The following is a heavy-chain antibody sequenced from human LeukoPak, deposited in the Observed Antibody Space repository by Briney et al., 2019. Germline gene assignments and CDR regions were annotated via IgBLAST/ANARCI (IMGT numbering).Heavy chain of an antibody. CDR2: IYPGDSDS. J-gene: IGHJ4*02. Sequence: GESLKISCKGSGYSFTSYWIGWVRQMPGKGLEWMGTIYPGDSDSRYSPSFQGQGTFSADKSISTAYLEWSSLKASDTAIYFCARVAYYDDSAYPDWGQGTLVTVSS. CDR3: ARVAYYDDSAYPD. V-gene: IGHV5-51*01. D-gene: IGHD3-22*01. CDR1: GYSFTSYW.